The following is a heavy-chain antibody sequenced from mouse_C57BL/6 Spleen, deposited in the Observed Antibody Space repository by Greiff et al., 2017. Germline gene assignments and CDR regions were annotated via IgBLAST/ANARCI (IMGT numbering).Heavy chain of an antibody. V-gene: IGHV1-26*01. D-gene: IGHD2-4*01. J-gene: IGHJ4*01. CDR3: ARGGYYDYERAMDY. Sequence: EVQLQQSGPELVKPGASVKISCKASGYTFTDYYMNWVKQSHGKSLEWIGDSNPNNGGTSYNQKFKGKATLTVDKSSSTAYMELRSLTSEDSAVYYCARGGYYDYERAMDYWGQGTSVTVSS. CDR1: GYTFTDYY. CDR2: SNPNNGGT.